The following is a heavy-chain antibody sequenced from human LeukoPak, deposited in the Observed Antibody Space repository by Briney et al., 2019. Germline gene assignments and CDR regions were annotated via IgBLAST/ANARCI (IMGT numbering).Heavy chain of an antibody. J-gene: IGHJ4*02. D-gene: IGHD3-22*01. CDR3: ARASYSYDINGWVPFDY. CDR1: GGSISSYY. V-gene: IGHV4-59*08. CDR2: IYYSGST. Sequence: SETLSLTCTVSGGSISSYYWSWIRQPPGKGLEWIGYIYYSGSTNYNPSLKSRVTISVDTSKNHFSLRLSSVTAADTAVYYCARASYSYDINGWVPFDYWGQGTLVTVSS.